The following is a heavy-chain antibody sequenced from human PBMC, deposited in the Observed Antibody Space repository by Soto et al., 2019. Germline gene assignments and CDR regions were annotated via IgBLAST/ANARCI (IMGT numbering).Heavy chain of an antibody. CDR3: GRKVREWKLLSNFDY. CDR1: GYSFTSYL. Sequence: GESLKISGKGSGYSFTSYLISWVRQMPGKGLELMGRVDPSDSYTNYSPSFQGHVTISAYKSISTTYLQWCSLKASDTAMYYCGRKVREWKLLSNFDYWGQGTLVTVSS. J-gene: IGHJ4*02. V-gene: IGHV5-10-1*01. CDR2: VDPSDSYT. D-gene: IGHD1-26*01.